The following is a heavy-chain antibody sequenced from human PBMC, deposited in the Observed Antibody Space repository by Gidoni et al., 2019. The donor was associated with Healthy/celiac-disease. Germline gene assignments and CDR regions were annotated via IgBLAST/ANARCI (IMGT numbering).Heavy chain of an antibody. J-gene: IGHJ6*02. CDR3: AREPLPYSSSRRGWGMDV. CDR1: GYTFTGYY. D-gene: IGHD6-13*01. CDR2: INPNSGGT. Sequence: QVQLVQSGAEVKKPGASVKVSCKASGYTFTGYYMHWVRQAPGQGLEWMGWINPNSGGTNYAQKFQGWVTMTRDTSISTAYMELSRLRSDDTAVYYCAREPLPYSSSRRGWGMDVWGQGTTVTVSS. V-gene: IGHV1-2*04.